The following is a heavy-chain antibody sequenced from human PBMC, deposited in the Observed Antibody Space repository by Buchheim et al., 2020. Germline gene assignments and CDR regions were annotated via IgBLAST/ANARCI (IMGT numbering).Heavy chain of an antibody. CDR2: INTNTGNP. CDR1: GYSFTSYG. J-gene: IGHJ4*02. V-gene: IGHV7-4-1*02. Sequence: QVQLVQSGSELKKPGASVKVSCKAPGYSFTSYGMSWVRQAPGQGFEWMGWINTNTGNPTYAQGFTGRFVFSLDTSVSTPFLQISSLKAEDTAVYYCARVASIFGVVIKRYFDYWGQGTL. D-gene: IGHD3-3*01. CDR3: ARVASIFGVVIKRYFDY.